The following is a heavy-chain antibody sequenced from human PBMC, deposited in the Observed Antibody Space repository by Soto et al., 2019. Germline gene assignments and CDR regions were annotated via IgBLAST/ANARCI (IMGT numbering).Heavy chain of an antibody. CDR3: AKRRGYCSSTSCYGLLWFGELLTDY. V-gene: IGHV3-23*01. Sequence: GGSLRLSCAASGFTFSSYAMSWVRQAPGKGLEWVSAISGSGGSTYYADSVKGRFTISRDNPKNTLYLQMNSLRAEDTAVYYCAKRRGYCSSTSCYGLLWFGELLTDYWGQGTLVTVSS. CDR1: GFTFSSYA. CDR2: ISGSGGST. J-gene: IGHJ4*02. D-gene: IGHD2-2*03.